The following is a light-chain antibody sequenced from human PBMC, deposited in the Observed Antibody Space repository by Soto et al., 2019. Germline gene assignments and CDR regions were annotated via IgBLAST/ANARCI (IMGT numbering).Light chain of an antibody. Sequence: QSVLTQPASVSGSPGQSITISCTGTSSDVGGYNSVSWYQQHPGKAPKLILYDVTDRPSGVSYRLSGSKSGNTASLTISGLQAADEADYFCSSFTSSVTNVFGSGTKGTVL. CDR2: DVT. J-gene: IGLJ1*01. CDR3: SSFTSSVTNV. CDR1: SSDVGGYNS. V-gene: IGLV2-14*01.